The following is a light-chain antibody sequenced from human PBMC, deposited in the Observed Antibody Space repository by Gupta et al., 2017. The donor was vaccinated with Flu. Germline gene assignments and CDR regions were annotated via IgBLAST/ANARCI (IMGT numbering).Light chain of an antibody. CDR1: SSNIGAGFD. Sequence: QSVLTQPPSVSGAPGQRVTIPCTGSSSNIGAGFDVSWYQQLPGTAPKLLIYGNSNRPSGVSDRFSGSKSGTSASLAITGLQAEDEADFYCQSYDSSLSGSDVIFGGGTKLTVL. CDR3: QSYDSSLSGSDVI. V-gene: IGLV1-40*01. CDR2: GNS. J-gene: IGLJ2*01.